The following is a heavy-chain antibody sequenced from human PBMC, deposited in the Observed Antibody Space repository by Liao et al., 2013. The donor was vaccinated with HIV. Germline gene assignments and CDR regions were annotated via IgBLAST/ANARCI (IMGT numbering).Heavy chain of an antibody. CDR1: GGSISSSSYY. J-gene: IGHJ3*02. CDR3: ARDTGYSSGWYINAFDI. D-gene: IGHD6-19*01. V-gene: IGHV4-39*07. Sequence: QLQLQESGPGLVKPSETLSLTCTVSGGSISSSSYYWGWIRQPPGKGLEWIGSIYYSGSTNYNPSLKSRVTISVDTSKNQFSLKLSSVTAADTAVYYCARDTGYSSGWYINAFDIWGQGTMVTVSS. CDR2: IYYSGST.